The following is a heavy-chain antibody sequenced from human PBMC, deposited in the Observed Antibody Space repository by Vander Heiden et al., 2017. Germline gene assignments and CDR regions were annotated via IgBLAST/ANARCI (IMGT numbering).Heavy chain of an antibody. CDR2: INHSGST. CDR3: ARETTVGFGAFDI. Sequence: QVQLQQWGAGLLKPSETLSLTCAVYGGSFSGYYWSWIRQPPGKGLEWIGEINHSGSTNYNPALKSRVTISVDTSKNQFSLKMRSVTAADTAVYYSARETTVGFGAFDIWGQGTMVTVYS. J-gene: IGHJ3*02. D-gene: IGHD4-17*01. CDR1: GGSFSGYY. V-gene: IGHV4-34*01.